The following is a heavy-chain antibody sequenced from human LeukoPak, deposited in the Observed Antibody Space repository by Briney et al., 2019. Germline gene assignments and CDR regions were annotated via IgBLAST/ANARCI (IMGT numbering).Heavy chain of an antibody. CDR2: TYYRSKWYN. Sequence: SQTLSLTCAISGDSVSSNSAAWNWIRQSPSRGLEWLGRTYYRSKWYNDYAVSVKSRITINPDTSKNQFSLQLNSVTPEDTAVYYCARAYSPYGGNSEYYFDYWGQGTLVTVSS. CDR3: ARAYSPYGGNSEYYFDY. CDR1: GDSVSSNSAA. D-gene: IGHD4-23*01. V-gene: IGHV6-1*01. J-gene: IGHJ4*02.